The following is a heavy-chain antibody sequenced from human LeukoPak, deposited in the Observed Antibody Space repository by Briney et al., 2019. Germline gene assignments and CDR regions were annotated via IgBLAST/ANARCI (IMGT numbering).Heavy chain of an antibody. V-gene: IGHV4-59*11. Sequence: SETPSLTCTVSGGSISSHYWSWIRQPPGKGLEWIGYIYYSGRTNYNPSLKSRVTISVDTSKNQFSLKLSSVTAADTAVYYCAKDSSWTKGFDYWGQGTLVTVSS. CDR2: IYYSGRT. D-gene: IGHD6-13*01. J-gene: IGHJ4*02. CDR3: AKDSSWTKGFDY. CDR1: GGSISSHY.